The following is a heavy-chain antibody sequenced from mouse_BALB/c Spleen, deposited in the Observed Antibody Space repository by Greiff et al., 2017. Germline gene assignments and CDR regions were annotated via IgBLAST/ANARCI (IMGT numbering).Heavy chain of an antibody. CDR3: ARCQLPLLRSGFAY. CDR1: GDSITSGY. J-gene: IGHJ3*01. CDR2: ISYSGST. V-gene: IGHV3-8*02. Sequence: DVMLVESGPSLVKPSQTLSLTCSVTGDSITSGYWNWIRKFPGNKLEYMGYISYSGSTYYNPSLKSRISITRDTSKNQYYLQLNSVTTEDTATYYCARCQLPLLRSGFAYWGQGTLVTVSA. D-gene: IGHD1-1*01.